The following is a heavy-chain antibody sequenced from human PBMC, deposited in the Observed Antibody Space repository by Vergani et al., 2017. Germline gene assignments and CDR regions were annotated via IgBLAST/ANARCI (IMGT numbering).Heavy chain of an antibody. Sequence: QLQLQESGPGLVKPSATLSLTCSVSGASIRSSNYYWGWIRQPPGKGLEWIASIYYSGSTYYNPSLKSRVTISVDTSKNQFSLKLSSGTAAHTAVYFCARHSTVEWLVKLGWIDPWGQGILVTVSS. CDR2: IYYSGST. J-gene: IGHJ5*02. D-gene: IGHD6-19*01. CDR1: GASIRSSNYY. V-gene: IGHV4-39*01. CDR3: ARHSTVEWLVKLGWIDP.